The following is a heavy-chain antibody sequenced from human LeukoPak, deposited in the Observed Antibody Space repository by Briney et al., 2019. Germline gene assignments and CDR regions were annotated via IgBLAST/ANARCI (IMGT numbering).Heavy chain of an antibody. J-gene: IGHJ3*02. CDR2: IYPGDSDT. CDR3: ARPMRGVGSSRPHDAFDI. V-gene: IGHV5-51*01. D-gene: IGHD3-10*01. CDR1: GYRFTNSW. Sequence: RGESLKISCKGSGYRFTNSWIGWVRLMPGKGLEWMGIIYPGDSDTRYSPSFQGQVTISADKSISTAYLQWSSLKASDTAMYYCARPMRGVGSSRPHDAFDIWGQGTMVTVSS.